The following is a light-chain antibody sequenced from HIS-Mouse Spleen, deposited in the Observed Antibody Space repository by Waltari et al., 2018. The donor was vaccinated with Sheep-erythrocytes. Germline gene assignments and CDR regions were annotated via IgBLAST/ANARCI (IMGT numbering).Light chain of an antibody. CDR1: SSDVGSYNL. V-gene: IGLV2-23*01. CDR2: EGS. Sequence: QSALTQPASVSGSPGQSITISCTGTSSDVGSYNLVSWYQQHPGKAPKLVIYEGSKRPAGGANRVAGSKSGKTASLTISGLQAEDEADYYCCSDAGSSTPWVFGGGTKLTVL. J-gene: IGLJ3*02. CDR3: CSDAGSSTPWV.